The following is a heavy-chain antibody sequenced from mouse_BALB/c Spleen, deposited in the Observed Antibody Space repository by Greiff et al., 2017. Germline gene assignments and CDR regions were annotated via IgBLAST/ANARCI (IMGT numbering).Heavy chain of an antibody. CDR1: GFSLTSYG. J-gene: IGHJ1*01. CDR3: ATPYYYGSSWYFDV. CDR2: IWSGGST. D-gene: IGHD1-1*01. V-gene: IGHV2-2*02. Sequence: VKLQESGPGLVQPSQSLSITCTVSGFSLTSYGVHWVRQSPGKGLEWLGVIWSGGSTDYNAAFISRLSISKDNSKSQVFFKMNSLQANDTAIYYCATPYYYGSSWYFDVWGAGTTVTVSS.